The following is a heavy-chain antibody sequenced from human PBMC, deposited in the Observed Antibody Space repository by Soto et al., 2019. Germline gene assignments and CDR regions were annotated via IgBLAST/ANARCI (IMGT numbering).Heavy chain of an antibody. V-gene: IGHV4-39*01. D-gene: IGHD3-10*01. CDR2: IYYSGST. Sequence: SETLSLTCTVSGGSISSSSYYWGWIRQPPGKGLEWIGSIYYSGSTYYNPSLKSRVTISVDTSKNQFSLKLSSVTAADTAVYYCARQLVISKLWFGELPPWFDPWGQGTLVTVSS. CDR1: GGSISSSSYY. J-gene: IGHJ5*02. CDR3: ARQLVISKLWFGELPPWFDP.